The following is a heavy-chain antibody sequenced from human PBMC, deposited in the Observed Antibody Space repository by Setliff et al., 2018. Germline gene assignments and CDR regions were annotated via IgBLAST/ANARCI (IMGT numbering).Heavy chain of an antibody. D-gene: IGHD2-15*01. CDR3: ARGSYCSGGSCSGRDFDY. CDR2: INPSGGST. V-gene: IGHV1-46*01. CDR1: GYTFTSYY. Sequence: ASVKVSCKASGYTFTSYYVHWVRQAPGQGLEWMGLINPSGGSTSYAQKFQGRVTMTRDTSTSTVYMELSSLRSEDTAVYYCARGSYCSGGSCSGRDFDYWGQGTLVTVSS. J-gene: IGHJ4*02.